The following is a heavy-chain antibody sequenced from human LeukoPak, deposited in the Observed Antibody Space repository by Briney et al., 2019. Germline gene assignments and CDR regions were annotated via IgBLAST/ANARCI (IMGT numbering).Heavy chain of an antibody. Sequence: SVKVSCKASGGTFSSYAISWVRQAPGQGLEWMGRIIPILGIANYAQKFQGRVTITADKSTSTAYMELSSLRSEDTAVYYCARSASLPGPFDYWGQGTLVTVSS. V-gene: IGHV1-69*04. J-gene: IGHJ4*02. CDR1: GGTFSSYA. D-gene: IGHD2-2*01. CDR3: ARSASLPGPFDY. CDR2: IIPILGIA.